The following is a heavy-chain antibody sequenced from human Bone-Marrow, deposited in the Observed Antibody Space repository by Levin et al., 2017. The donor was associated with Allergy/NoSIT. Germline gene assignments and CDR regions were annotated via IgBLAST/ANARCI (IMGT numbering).Heavy chain of an antibody. CDR3: ATSFGSGTYYKRVGAFDI. V-gene: IGHV1-69*04. D-gene: IGHD3-10*01. CDR1: GGSFSNYG. CDR2: IIPIFGVA. Sequence: KISCKASGGSFSNYGISWVRQAPGQGLEWMGRIIPIFGVANYAQQFLGRVTITAEKSTNIAYLELSSLRSEDTAVFYCATSFGSGTYYKRVGAFDIWGQGTMVTVSS. J-gene: IGHJ3*02.